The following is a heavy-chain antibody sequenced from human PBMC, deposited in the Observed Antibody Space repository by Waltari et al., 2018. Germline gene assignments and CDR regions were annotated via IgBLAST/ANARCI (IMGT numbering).Heavy chain of an antibody. V-gene: IGHV4-39*07. CDR2: IYYSGST. Sequence: QLQLQESGPGLVKPSETLSLTCTVSGGSISSSSYYWGWIRQPPGKGLEWIGSIYYSGSTYYNPSLKSRVTISVDTSKNQFSLKLSSVTAADTAVYYCARSRTIYCSGGSCYFGASYFDYWGQGTLVTVSS. CDR3: ARSRTIYCSGGSCYFGASYFDY. J-gene: IGHJ4*02. CDR1: GGSISSSSYY. D-gene: IGHD2-15*01.